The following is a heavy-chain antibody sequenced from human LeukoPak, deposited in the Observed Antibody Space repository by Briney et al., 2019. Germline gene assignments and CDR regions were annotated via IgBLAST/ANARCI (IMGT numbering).Heavy chain of an antibody. V-gene: IGHV1-2*06. D-gene: IGHD3-22*01. CDR1: GYTFTGYY. J-gene: IGHJ4*02. CDR2: INPNSGGT. CDR3: ARETDYYDSSGYSYYFDY. Sequence: ASVKVSCKASGYTFTGYYMHWVRQAPGQGLEWMGRINPNSGGTNSAQKFQGRVTMTRDTSINTAYMELSSLRSDDTAVYFCARETDYYDSSGYSYYFDYWGQGTPVTVSS.